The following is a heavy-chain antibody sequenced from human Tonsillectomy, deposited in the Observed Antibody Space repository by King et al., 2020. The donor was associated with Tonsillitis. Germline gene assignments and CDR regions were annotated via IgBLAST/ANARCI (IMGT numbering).Heavy chain of an antibody. CDR3: AKDRGIAAAGGFDY. Sequence: VQLVESGGGLVQPGRSLRLSCAASGFTFDDYAMHWVRQAPGKGLEWVSGISWNSGSIGYVDSVKGRFTISRDNAKNSLYLQMNSLRAEDTALYYCAKDRGIAAAGGFDYWGQGTLVTVSS. V-gene: IGHV3-9*01. CDR1: GFTFDDYA. J-gene: IGHJ4*02. D-gene: IGHD6-13*01. CDR2: ISWNSGSI.